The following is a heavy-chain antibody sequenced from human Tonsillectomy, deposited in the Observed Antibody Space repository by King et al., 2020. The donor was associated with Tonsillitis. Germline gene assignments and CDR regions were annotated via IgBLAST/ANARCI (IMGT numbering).Heavy chain of an antibody. CDR2: IYTSGST. D-gene: IGHD2-21*02. CDR3: ARANLTCGGDCYRPQFAFDI. J-gene: IGHJ3*02. Sequence: VQLQESGPGLVKPSETLSLTCTVSGGSISSYYWSWIRQPAGKGLEWIGRIYTSGSTNYNPSLKSRVTMSVDTSKNQFSLKLSSVTAADTAVYYCARANLTCGGDCYRPQFAFDIWGQGTMVTVSS. CDR1: GGSISSYY. V-gene: IGHV4-4*07.